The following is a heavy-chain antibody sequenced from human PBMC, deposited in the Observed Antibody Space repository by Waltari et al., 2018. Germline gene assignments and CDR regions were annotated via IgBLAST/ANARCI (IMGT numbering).Heavy chain of an antibody. J-gene: IGHJ5*02. CDR1: GFSLSTSGVG. CDR2: SYGNDDK. Sequence: QITLKESGPTLVKPTQTLTLTCTFSGFSLSTSGVGVGWIRQPPGKALEWLALSYGNDDKRYSPSLKSRLTITKDTSNNQVVLTMTNMDPVDTATYYCAHRRGIGKANNRFDPWGQGTLVTVSS. D-gene: IGHD2-15*01. V-gene: IGHV2-5*01. CDR3: AHRRGIGKANNRFDP.